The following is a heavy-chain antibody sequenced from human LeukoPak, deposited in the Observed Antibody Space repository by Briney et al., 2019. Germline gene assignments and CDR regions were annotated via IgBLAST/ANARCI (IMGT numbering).Heavy chain of an antibody. CDR3: AKDSPNCSGGSCYSGGFDY. CDR1: GFTFSSYA. J-gene: IGHJ4*02. CDR2: ISWNSGSI. V-gene: IGHV3-9*01. D-gene: IGHD2-15*01. Sequence: GGSLRLSCAASGFTFSSYAMSWVRQAPGKGLEWVSGISWNSGSIGYADSVKGRFTISRDNAKKSLYLQMNSLRAEDTALYYCAKDSPNCSGGSCYSGGFDYWGQGTLVTVSS.